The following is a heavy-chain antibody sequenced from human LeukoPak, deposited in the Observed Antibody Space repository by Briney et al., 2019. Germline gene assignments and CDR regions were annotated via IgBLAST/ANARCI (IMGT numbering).Heavy chain of an antibody. Sequence: ASVKVSCKASGYTFTGYYMHWVRQAPGQGLEWMGWMNPNSGNTGYAQKFQGRVTMTRNTSISTAYMELSSLRSEDTAVYYCARGIRGYSGYDSDYWGQGTLVTVSS. J-gene: IGHJ4*02. D-gene: IGHD5-12*01. CDR1: GYTFTGYY. V-gene: IGHV1-8*02. CDR2: MNPNSGNT. CDR3: ARGIRGYSGYDSDY.